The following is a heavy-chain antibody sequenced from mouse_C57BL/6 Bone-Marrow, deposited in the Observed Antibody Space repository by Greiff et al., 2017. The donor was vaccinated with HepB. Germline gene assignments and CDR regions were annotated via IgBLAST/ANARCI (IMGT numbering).Heavy chain of an antibody. CDR3: ACYCGSSLWYFDV. CDR1: GYTFTSYG. J-gene: IGHJ1*03. D-gene: IGHD1-1*01. Sequence: VQLQQSGAELARPGASVKLSCKASGYTFTSYGISWVKQRTGQGLEWIGEIYPRSGNTYYNEKFKGKATLTADKSSSTAYLELRSLTSEDAAVYFCACYCGSSLWYFDVWGTGTTVTVSS. V-gene: IGHV1-81*01. CDR2: IYPRSGNT.